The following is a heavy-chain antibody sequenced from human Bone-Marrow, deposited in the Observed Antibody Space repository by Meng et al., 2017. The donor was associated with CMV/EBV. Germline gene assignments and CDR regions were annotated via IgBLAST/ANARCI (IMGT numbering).Heavy chain of an antibody. V-gene: IGHV3-30-3*01. CDR3: AREYCSSTSCYNYYYGMDV. D-gene: IGHD2-2*01. J-gene: IGHJ6*02. CDR2: ISYDGSNK. CDR1: GSTFSSYA. Sequence: GKSLKISCAASGSTFSSYAMHWVGQAPGKGLEWVAGISYDGSNKYYADYVKGRFTKSRDNSKNTLYLQTNSLRAEDAAVYYCAREYCSSTSCYNYYYGMDVWGQGATVTVSS.